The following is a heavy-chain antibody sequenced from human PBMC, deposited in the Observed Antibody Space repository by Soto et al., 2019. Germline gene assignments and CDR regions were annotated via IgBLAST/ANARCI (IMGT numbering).Heavy chain of an antibody. CDR2: VNPIVSMS. V-gene: IGHV1-69*02. CDR3: ASSYGSGYRAFDY. D-gene: IGHD3-10*01. Sequence: QVQLVQSGAEVKRPGSSVKVSCKASGATFNFYSINWVRQAPGLGLEWMGRVNPIVSMSNYAQKFQGRVTMTADKSTSTAYMELSSMRSEDTVIYYCASSYGSGYRAFDYWGQGALVTVSS. CDR1: GATFNFYS. J-gene: IGHJ4*02.